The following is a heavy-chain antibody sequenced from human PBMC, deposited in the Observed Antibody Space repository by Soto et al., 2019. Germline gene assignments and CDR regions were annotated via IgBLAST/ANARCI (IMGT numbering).Heavy chain of an antibody. CDR1: GFTFSSYS. V-gene: IGHV3-21*01. D-gene: IGHD2-2*01. Sequence: AGGSLRLSCAASGFTFSSYSMNWVRQAPGKGLEWVSSISSSSSYIYYADSVKGRFTISRDNSKDTLYLQMDSLRAEDTAVYYCARKEGFCRSTSCLGDYWGQGTLVTVSS. CDR2: ISSSSSYI. CDR3: ARKEGFCRSTSCLGDY. J-gene: IGHJ4*02.